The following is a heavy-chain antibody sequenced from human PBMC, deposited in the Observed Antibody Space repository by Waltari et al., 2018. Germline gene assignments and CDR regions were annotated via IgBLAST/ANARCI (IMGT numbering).Heavy chain of an antibody. V-gene: IGHV3-23*01. CDR1: AFPFRSYP. CDR2: ISGSGGST. CDR3: AKFVRGDAFDI. Sequence: EVQLLESGGGLAQPGGSFRLSFAASAFPFRSYPISWVRQAPGKGREWVSAISGSGGSTYYADSVKGRFTISRDNSKNTLYLQMNSLRAEDTAVYYCAKFVRGDAFDIWGQGTMVTVSS. J-gene: IGHJ3*02. D-gene: IGHD3-10*01.